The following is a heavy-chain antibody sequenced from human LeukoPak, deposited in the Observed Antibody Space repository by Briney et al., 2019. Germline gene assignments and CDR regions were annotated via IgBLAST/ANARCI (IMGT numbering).Heavy chain of an antibody. V-gene: IGHV1-69*13. D-gene: IGHD3-22*01. CDR1: GGTFSSYA. CDR3: ATLSGYYYDYFDY. J-gene: IGHJ4*02. Sequence: ASVKVSCKASGGTFSSYAISWVRQAPGQGLEWMGGIIPIFGTANYAQKFQGRVTITADESTSTAYMELSSLRSEDTAVYYCATLSGYYYDYFDYWGQGTLVTVSS. CDR2: IIPIFGTA.